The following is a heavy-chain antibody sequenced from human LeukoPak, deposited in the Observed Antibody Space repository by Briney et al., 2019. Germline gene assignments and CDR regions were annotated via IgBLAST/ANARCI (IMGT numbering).Heavy chain of an antibody. V-gene: IGHV1-8*01. Sequence: ASVKVSCKASGYTFTSYYMHWVRQAPGQGLEWMGLINPNSGNTGYAQKFQGRVTITRNTSISTAYMELSSLRSEDTAVYYCARGRIRITIFGVVLKYYYYYMDVWGKGTTVTVSS. J-gene: IGHJ6*03. CDR2: INPNSGNT. D-gene: IGHD3-3*01. CDR3: ARGRIRITIFGVVLKYYYYYMDV. CDR1: GYTFTSYY.